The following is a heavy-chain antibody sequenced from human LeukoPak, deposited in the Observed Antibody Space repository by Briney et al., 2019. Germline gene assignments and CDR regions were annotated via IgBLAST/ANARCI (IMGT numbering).Heavy chain of an antibody. CDR3: AGAVHYDFWSGYYR. CDR2: INAGNGNT. V-gene: IGHV1-3*01. Sequence: ASVKVSCKASGYTFSNYAMHWVRQAPGQRLEWMGWINAGNGNTKYSQKFQGRVTITRDSSASSAYMELSSLRSEDTAVYYCAGAVHYDFWSGYYRWGQGTLVTVSS. J-gene: IGHJ4*02. CDR1: GYTFSNYA. D-gene: IGHD3-3*01.